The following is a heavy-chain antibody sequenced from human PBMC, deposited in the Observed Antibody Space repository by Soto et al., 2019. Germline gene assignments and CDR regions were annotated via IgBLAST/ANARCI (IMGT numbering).Heavy chain of an antibody. CDR3: ARCAFCGGAPGCRDMDV. V-gene: IGHV1-18*01. D-gene: IGHD2-21*01. CDR2: ISAYNGNT. CDR1: GYNFISHS. Sequence: QIQLVQSGGEVKKPGASVKVSCKSSGYNFISHSITWVRQAPGQGLEWMGRISAYNGNTNHAQKFQGRLTMTTDTSTSTAYMELRSLRSDATAVYYCARCAFCGGAPGCRDMDVWGQGTTVTVSS. J-gene: IGHJ6*02.